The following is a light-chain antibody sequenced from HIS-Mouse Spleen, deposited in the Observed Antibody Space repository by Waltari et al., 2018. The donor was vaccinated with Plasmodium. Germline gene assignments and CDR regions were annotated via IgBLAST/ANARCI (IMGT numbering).Light chain of an antibody. V-gene: IGLV3-19*01. J-gene: IGLJ3*02. CDR1: SLSSYY. CDR3: NSRDSSGNHQV. Sequence: SSELTQDPAVSVALGQTVRITSQGDSLSSYYASWYQQKPGQAPVLVIYGKNNRPSGIPDRFSGSSSGNTASLTITGAQAEDEADYYCNSRDSSGNHQVFGGGTKLTVL. CDR2: GKN.